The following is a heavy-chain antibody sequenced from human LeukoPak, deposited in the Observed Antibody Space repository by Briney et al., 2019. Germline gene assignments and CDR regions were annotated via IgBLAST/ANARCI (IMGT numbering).Heavy chain of an antibody. Sequence: PGRSLRLSCAASGFTFSSYAMHWVRQAPGKGLEWVAVISYDGSNKYYADSVKGRFTISRDNSKNTLYLQMNSLRSEDTAVYYCASGLAARQIDYWGQGTLVTVSS. CDR1: GFTFSSYA. J-gene: IGHJ4*02. V-gene: IGHV3-30-3*01. CDR2: ISYDGSNK. D-gene: IGHD6-6*01. CDR3: ASGLAARQIDY.